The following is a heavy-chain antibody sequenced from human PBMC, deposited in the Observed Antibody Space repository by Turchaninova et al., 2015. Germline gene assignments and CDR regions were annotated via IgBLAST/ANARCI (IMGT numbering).Heavy chain of an antibody. CDR2: INHSGSH. J-gene: IGHJ3*02. Sequence: QVQLQQWGAGLLKPSETLSLTCAVYGGSFSGYYWSWIRQLPGKGLEGMGEINHSGSHNHNPPPKSRVTISLDTCKTQVARKLSSVTAGETAVYYCARGQSLIGSRRWRGAFDIWDQGTMVTVSS. V-gene: IGHV4-34*01. D-gene: IGHD2/OR15-2a*01. CDR3: ARGQSLIGSRRWRGAFDI. CDR1: GGSFSGYY.